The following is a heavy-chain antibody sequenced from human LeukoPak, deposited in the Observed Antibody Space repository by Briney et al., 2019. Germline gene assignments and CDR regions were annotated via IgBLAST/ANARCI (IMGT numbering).Heavy chain of an antibody. CDR3: ARAGPSSGSTYYFDY. Sequence: SETLSLTCTVSGYSISSGYYWGWIRQPPGKGLEWIGRIYHSGSTYYNPSLKSRATISVDTSKNQFSLKLSSVPAADTAVYYCARAGPSSGSTYYFDYWGQGTLVTVSS. D-gene: IGHD3-10*01. CDR1: GYSISSGYY. V-gene: IGHV4-38-2*02. J-gene: IGHJ4*02. CDR2: IYHSGST.